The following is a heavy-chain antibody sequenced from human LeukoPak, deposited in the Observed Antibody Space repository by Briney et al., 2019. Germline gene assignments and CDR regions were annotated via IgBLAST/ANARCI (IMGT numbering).Heavy chain of an antibody. D-gene: IGHD3-16*01. CDR3: ANLVRGFDLFGHNYPLWYFDH. CDR2: MSYSGSS. Sequence: SETLSLTCTVSGDYITSNYWSWIRQPPGKGLEFIGYMSYSGSSNYNPSLKSRVTISVDTSQNQFSLRLSSVTAEDTAVYYCANLVRGFDLFGHNYPLWYFDHWRQVTLVTVFS. CDR1: GDYITSNY. V-gene: IGHV4-59*08. J-gene: IGHJ4*02.